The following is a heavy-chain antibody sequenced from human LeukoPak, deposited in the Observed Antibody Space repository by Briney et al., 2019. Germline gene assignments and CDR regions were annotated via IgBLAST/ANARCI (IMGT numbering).Heavy chain of an antibody. CDR3: AKDGRPGGQTVVTPFGDY. CDR1: GFTVSSNY. Sequence: GGSLRLSCAASGFTVSSNYMSWVRQAPGKGLEWVSLISGDGGSTYYADSVKGRFTVSRDNSKNSLFLQMNSLRTEDTALYYCAKDGRPGGQTVVTPFGDYWAREPWSPSPQ. CDR2: ISGDGGST. J-gene: IGHJ4*02. V-gene: IGHV3-43*02. D-gene: IGHD4-23*01.